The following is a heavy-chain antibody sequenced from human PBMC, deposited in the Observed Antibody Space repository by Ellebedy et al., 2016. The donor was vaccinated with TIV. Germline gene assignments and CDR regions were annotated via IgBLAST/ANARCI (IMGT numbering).Heavy chain of an antibody. D-gene: IGHD2-15*01. CDR3: ARGYCSGGSCGYFDY. J-gene: IGHJ4*02. V-gene: IGHV4-4*02. CDR2: IYHSGST. Sequence: MPSETLSLTCAVSGGSISNPNWWSWVRQPPGKGLEWIGDIYHSGSTNYSPSLKRRVTLSVDKSRNQFSLKLTSVNAADTAVYYCARGYCSGGSCGYFDYWGQGTLVTVSS. CDR1: GGSISNPNW.